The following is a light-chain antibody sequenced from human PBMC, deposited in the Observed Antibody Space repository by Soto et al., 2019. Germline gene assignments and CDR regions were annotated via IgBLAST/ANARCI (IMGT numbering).Light chain of an antibody. CDR3: QQYNNWPYT. CDR2: GAS. V-gene: IGKV3-15*01. J-gene: IGKJ2*01. Sequence: EIVMTQSPATLAVSPGERAALSCRASQSVSSNFAWYQQKPGQAPRLLIYGASSRATGTPARFSGSGSGTEFTLTSSSLQSVDFAVYYCQQYNNWPYTFGLGTKLEMK. CDR1: QSVSSN.